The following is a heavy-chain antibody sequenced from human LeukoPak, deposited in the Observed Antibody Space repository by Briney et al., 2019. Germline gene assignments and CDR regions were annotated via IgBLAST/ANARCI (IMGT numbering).Heavy chain of an antibody. Sequence: SETLSLTCTVSGGSISSYYWSWIRQPPGKGLEWIRYIYYNGSTNYNPSLKSRVTISVDTSKNQFSLKLSSVTAADTAVYHCAGDRGNDTLTGYYYYYGMDVWGQGTTVTVSS. D-gene: IGHD3-9*01. V-gene: IGHV4-59*01. J-gene: IGHJ6*02. CDR2: IYYNGST. CDR3: AGDRGNDTLTGYYYYYGMDV. CDR1: GGSISSYY.